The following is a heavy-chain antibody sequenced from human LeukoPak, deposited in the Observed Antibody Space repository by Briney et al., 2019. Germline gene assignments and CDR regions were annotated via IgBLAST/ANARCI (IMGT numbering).Heavy chain of an antibody. V-gene: IGHV4-59*01. D-gene: IGHD6-13*01. CDR1: GGSISSYY. CDR2: IYYSGST. CDR3: ARVVSSSWYGGYYYYMDV. Sequence: KPSETLSLTCTVSGGSISSYYWSWIRQPPGKGLEWIGYIYYSGSTNYNPSLKSRVTISVDTSKNQFSLKLSSVTAADTAVYYCARVVSSSWYGGYYYYMDVWGKGTTVTVPS. J-gene: IGHJ6*03.